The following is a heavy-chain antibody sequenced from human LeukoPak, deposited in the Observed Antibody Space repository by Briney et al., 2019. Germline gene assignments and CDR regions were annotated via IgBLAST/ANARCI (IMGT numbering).Heavy chain of an antibody. J-gene: IGHJ5*02. Sequence: GGSLRLSCAASGFTFSVSAMHWVRQASGKGLEWVGRIRSKANSYATAYAASVKGRFTISRDDSKNTAYLQMNSLKTEDTAVYYCTSRTDYGDYKPWGQGTLVTVSS. D-gene: IGHD4-17*01. CDR1: GFTFSVSA. V-gene: IGHV3-73*01. CDR2: IRSKANSYAT. CDR3: TSRTDYGDYKP.